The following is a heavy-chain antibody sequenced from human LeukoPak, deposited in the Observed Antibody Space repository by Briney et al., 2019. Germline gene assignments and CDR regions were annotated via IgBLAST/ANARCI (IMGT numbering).Heavy chain of an antibody. CDR3: ARLWELRGPYYYYGMDV. D-gene: IGHD1-26*01. CDR2: IIPIFGTA. V-gene: IGHV1-69*01. Sequence: SVKVSCKASGGAFSSYAISWVRQAPGQGLEWMEGIIPIFGTANYAQKFQGRVTITADESTSTAYMELSSLRSEDTAVYYCARLWELRGPYYYYGMDVWGQGTTVTVSS. J-gene: IGHJ6*02. CDR1: GGAFSSYA.